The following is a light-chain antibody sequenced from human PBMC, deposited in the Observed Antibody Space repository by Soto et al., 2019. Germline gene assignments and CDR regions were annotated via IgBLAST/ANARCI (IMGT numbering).Light chain of an antibody. V-gene: IGKV3-15*01. Sequence: EIVMTQSPATLSVSPGERDPLSWRASQSVTSNLAWYQQKPGQAPRLLMYGVSTRATGIPARFGGSGSATEFTLTISSLQSEDFAVYYCQQYNNWPPITFGQGTRLEIK. CDR1: QSVTSN. CDR2: GVS. J-gene: IGKJ5*01. CDR3: QQYNNWPPIT.